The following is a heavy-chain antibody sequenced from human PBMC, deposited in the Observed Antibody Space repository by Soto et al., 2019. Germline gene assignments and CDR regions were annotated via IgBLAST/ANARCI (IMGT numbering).Heavy chain of an antibody. D-gene: IGHD3-22*01. V-gene: IGHV3-23*01. Sequence: GGSLRLSCAVSGFTFSNYAMSWVRQAPGKGLEWVSAISGSGGSTYYADSVKGRFTISRDNPKSMLYLQMNSLRAEDTAVYYCAKLPKTRVISGYYTFDYWGQGALVTVSS. CDR1: GFTFSNYA. CDR3: AKLPKTRVISGYYTFDY. J-gene: IGHJ4*02. CDR2: ISGSGGST.